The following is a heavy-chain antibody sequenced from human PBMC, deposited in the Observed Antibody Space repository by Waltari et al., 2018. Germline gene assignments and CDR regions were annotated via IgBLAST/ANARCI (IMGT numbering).Heavy chain of an antibody. V-gene: IGHV3-7*01. Sequence: EVQLVESGGGLVRPGGSVRRSCAASGFTVSPYWMTWFRQAPGKGREWVASLNEDGSSKYYLDSVKGRFTISRDNARNSLYLQMNGLGAEDTAVYYCSRDRIWFRETQDYWGQGTLVTVSS. J-gene: IGHJ4*02. CDR2: LNEDGSSK. D-gene: IGHD3-10*01. CDR3: SRDRIWFRETQDY. CDR1: GFTVSPYW.